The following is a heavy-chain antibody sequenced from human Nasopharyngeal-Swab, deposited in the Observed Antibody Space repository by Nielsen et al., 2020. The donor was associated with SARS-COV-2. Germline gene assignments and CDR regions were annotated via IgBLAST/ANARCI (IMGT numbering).Heavy chain of an antibody. CDR2: IKSKTDCGTT. J-gene: IGHJ5*02. D-gene: IGHD6-13*01. V-gene: IGHV3-15*01. CDR3: TTEDSSSWYWFDP. Sequence: GGSLRLSCAASGFTFSNAWMSWVRQAPGKGLEWVGRIKSKTDCGTTDYAAPVKGRFTISRDDSKNTLYLQMNSLKTEDTAVYYCTTEDSSSWYWFDPWGQGTLVTVSS. CDR1: GFTFSNAW.